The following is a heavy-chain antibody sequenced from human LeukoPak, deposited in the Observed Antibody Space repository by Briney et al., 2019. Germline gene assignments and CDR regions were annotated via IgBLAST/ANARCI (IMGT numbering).Heavy chain of an antibody. D-gene: IGHD3-10*01. CDR2: IRYDGSNK. Sequence: GGSLRLSCAASGFTFSSYGMHWVRQAPGKGLEWVAVIRYDGSNKYYADSVKGRFTISRDNSKNTLYLQMNSLRAEDTAVYYCAPKPRITMVRRVISTYPLIDYWGQGTLVTVSS. CDR1: GFTFSSYG. V-gene: IGHV3-30*02. J-gene: IGHJ4*02. CDR3: APKPRITMVRRVISTYPLIDY.